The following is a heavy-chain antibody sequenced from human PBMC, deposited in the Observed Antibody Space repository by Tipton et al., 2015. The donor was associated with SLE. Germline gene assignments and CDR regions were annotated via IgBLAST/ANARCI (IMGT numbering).Heavy chain of an antibody. Sequence: SLRLSCTASGFTFGDYAMSWVRQAPGKGLEWVGFIRSKAYGGTAEYAASVKGRFTISRDDSKSIAYLQMNSLKTEDTAVYYCARDLANIAAAGSYYYYYMDVWGKGTTVTVSS. CDR2: IRSKAYGGTA. CDR3: ARDLANIAAAGSYYYYYMDV. CDR1: GFTFGDYA. D-gene: IGHD6-13*01. J-gene: IGHJ6*03. V-gene: IGHV3-49*04.